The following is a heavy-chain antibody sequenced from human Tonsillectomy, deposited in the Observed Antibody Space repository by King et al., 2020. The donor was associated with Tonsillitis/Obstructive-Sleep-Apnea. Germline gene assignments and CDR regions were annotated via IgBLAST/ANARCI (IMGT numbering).Heavy chain of an antibody. J-gene: IGHJ6*02. CDR2: INPNSGGT. V-gene: IGHV1-2*02. CDR3: ARVRPEGTTPNYYGMDV. CDR1: GYPFTGYY. D-gene: IGHD2-15*01. Sequence: VQLVESGAEVKKPGASVKVSCKASGYPFTGYYMHWVRQAPGQGLEWMGWINPNSGGTDYAQTFQGRVTMTRDTSISTAYMELSRLRSDDTAVYYCARVRPEGTTPNYYGMDVWGQGATVTVSS.